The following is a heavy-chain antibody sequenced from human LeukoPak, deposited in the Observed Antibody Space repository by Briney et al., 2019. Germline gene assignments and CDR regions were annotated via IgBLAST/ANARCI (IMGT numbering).Heavy chain of an antibody. CDR3: AKEYPYYCDY. D-gene: IGHD2-2*01. V-gene: IGHV3-30*18. Sequence: GGSLRLSCAASGFSFSNYGLHWVRQAPGKGLEWVAVISYDGSNKYYVDSVKGRFTISRDNSKNTLYLQMNSLRAEDTAVYYCAKEYPYYCDYWGQGTLVTVSS. CDR2: ISYDGSNK. J-gene: IGHJ4*02. CDR1: GFSFSNYG.